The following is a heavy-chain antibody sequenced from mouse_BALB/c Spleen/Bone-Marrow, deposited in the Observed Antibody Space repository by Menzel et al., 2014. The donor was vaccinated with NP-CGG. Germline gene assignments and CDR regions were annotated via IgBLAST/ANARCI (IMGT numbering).Heavy chain of an antibody. J-gene: IGHJ4*01. CDR3: AKRDIYYGYDGNAMDY. V-gene: IGHV1-4*01. D-gene: IGHD2-2*01. Sequence: QVQLQQSGAELARPGASVKMSCKASGYTFATYTMHWVKQRPGQGLGWIGYINPSSGYTNYNQKFKDKATLTADESSSTAYMQLSSLTSEDSAVYFCAKRDIYYGYDGNAMDYWGQGTSVTVSS. CDR1: GYTFATYT. CDR2: INPSSGYT.